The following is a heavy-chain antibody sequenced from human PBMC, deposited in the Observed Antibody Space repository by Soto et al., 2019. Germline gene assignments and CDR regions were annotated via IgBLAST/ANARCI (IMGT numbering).Heavy chain of an antibody. D-gene: IGHD5-18*01. V-gene: IGHV3-15*07. J-gene: IGHJ4*02. Sequence: GGSLRLSCAVSGVTLTNVLMNWVRQAPGKGPEWVGRIKSNTDGGTTDYAAPVKGRFTVSRDDSENTLYLQMNSLKTEDTAVYYCSHGYYQYFNSWGQGTLVTVSS. CDR1: GVTLTNVL. CDR3: SHGYYQYFNS. CDR2: IKSNTDGGTT.